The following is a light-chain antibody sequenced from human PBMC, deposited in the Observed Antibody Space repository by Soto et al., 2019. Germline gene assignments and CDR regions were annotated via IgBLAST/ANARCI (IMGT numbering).Light chain of an antibody. V-gene: IGLV7-46*01. CDR3: LLSYSCARPV. J-gene: IGLJ2*01. CDR1: TGAVTSGHY. CDR2: DTN. Sequence: QAVVTQEPSLTVSPGGTVTLTFGSSTGAVTSGHYPYWFQQKPGQAPRTLIYDTNNKHSWTPARFSGSLLWGKAALTLSGAQPEDEAEYYCLLSYSCARPVFGGGTKLTVL.